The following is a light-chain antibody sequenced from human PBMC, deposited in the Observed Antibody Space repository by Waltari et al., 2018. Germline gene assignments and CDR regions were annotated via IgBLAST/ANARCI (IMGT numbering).Light chain of an antibody. CDR2: MVS. CDR3: MQRMEFPLT. Sequence: VVLTQTPLSLPVTLGEPASISCTSSQSLVDRADGNTYLDWFLQKPGQLPQRLIFMVSHRASGVPDRFSGSGSGSDFTLQISRVEADDVGIYYCMQRMEFPLTFGGGTKVEIK. CDR1: QSLVDRADGNTY. J-gene: IGKJ4*01. V-gene: IGKV2-40*01.